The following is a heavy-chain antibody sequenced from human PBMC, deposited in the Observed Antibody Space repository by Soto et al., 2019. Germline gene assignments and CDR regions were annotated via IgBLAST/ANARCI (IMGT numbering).Heavy chain of an antibody. CDR1: GGSISSGDSY. J-gene: IGHJ4*02. CDR3: ARGMYYYDSSRYYTGGASDS. V-gene: IGHV4-30-4*01. CDR2: IFYSGTT. Sequence: QVQLQESGPGLVKPSQTLSLTCTVSGGSISSGDSYWNWIRQPPGKGLEWIGYIFYSGTTYYNPSLKSRLTISVDTSNNQFSLKLNSVTAADTAVYYCARGMYYYDSSRYYTGGASDSWGQGTLVTVSS. D-gene: IGHD3-22*01.